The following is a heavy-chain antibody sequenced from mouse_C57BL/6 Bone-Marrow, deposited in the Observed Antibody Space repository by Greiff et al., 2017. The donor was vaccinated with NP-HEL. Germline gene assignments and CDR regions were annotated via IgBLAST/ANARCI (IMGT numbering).Heavy chain of an antibody. Sequence: EVMLVESEGGLVQPGSSMKLSCTASGFTFSDYYMAWVRQVPEKGLEWVATINYDDSSTYYLDSLKGRFILSRDTATNILYLQLSSLKTEDTATDYYSSEGGVLRRTYAIAYWGQGTAATVSA. D-gene: IGHD1-1*01. J-gene: IGHJ4*01. CDR2: INYDDSST. CDR3: SSEGGVLRRTYAIAY. CDR1: GFTFSDYY. V-gene: IGHV5-16*01.